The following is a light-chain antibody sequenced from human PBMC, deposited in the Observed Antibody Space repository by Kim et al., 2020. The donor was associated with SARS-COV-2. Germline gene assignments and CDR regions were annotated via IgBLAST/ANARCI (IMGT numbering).Light chain of an antibody. V-gene: IGKV1-12*01. CDR3: QQAYSFPLT. CDR1: QGLSGS. J-gene: IGKJ5*01. Sequence: ASEGDRVTITCRASQGLSGSLAWYQQKPGKAPKLLISYTSTLASGVPPRFSGSGSGTDFTLTIISLHPEDFATYYCQQAYSFPLTFGQGTRLEIK. CDR2: YTS.